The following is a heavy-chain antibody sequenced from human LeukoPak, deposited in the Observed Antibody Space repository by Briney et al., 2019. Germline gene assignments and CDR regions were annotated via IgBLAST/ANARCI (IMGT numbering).Heavy chain of an antibody. D-gene: IGHD2-2*01. CDR2: ISGSGDRT. J-gene: IGHJ4*02. Sequence: GGSLRLSCAASGLTFQNYAMTWVRQAPGKGLEWVSAISGSGDRTYYADSVKGRFNISRDNSKNVMFLEMRSLRGDDTAVYLCARGPSRRGLRSSADYWGPGTLVTVSS. CDR3: ARGPSRRGLRSSADY. CDR1: GLTFQNYA. V-gene: IGHV3-23*01.